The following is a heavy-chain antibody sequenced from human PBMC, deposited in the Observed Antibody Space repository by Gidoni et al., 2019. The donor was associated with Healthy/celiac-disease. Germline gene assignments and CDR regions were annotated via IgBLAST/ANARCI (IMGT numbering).Heavy chain of an antibody. CDR1: GGSISSGDYY. V-gene: IGHV4-30-4*01. J-gene: IGHJ4*02. CDR3: AREGGGYSYGSGYYFDY. Sequence: QVQLQESGPGLVKPSQTLSLTCTVSGGSISSGDYYWSWIRQPPGKGLEWIGYIYYSGSTYYNPSLKSRVTISVDTSKNQFSLKLSSVTAADTAVYYCAREGGGYSYGSGYYFDYWGQGTLVTVSS. D-gene: IGHD5-18*01. CDR2: IYYSGST.